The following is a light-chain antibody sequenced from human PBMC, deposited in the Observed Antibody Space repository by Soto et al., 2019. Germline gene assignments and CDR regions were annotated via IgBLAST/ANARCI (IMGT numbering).Light chain of an antibody. CDR3: QQRSNMRT. CDR2: DAS. J-gene: IGKJ2*01. V-gene: IGKV3-11*01. Sequence: EIVLTQSPATLSLSPGERATLSCRASQSVSSYLAWYQQKPGQAPRLLIYDASNRATGIPARFSGSGSGTDSALTISSREPEDYAVYYCQQRSNMRTVGQGTKLEIK. CDR1: QSVSSY.